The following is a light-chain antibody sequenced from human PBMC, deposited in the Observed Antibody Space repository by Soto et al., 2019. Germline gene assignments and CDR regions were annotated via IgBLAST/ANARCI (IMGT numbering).Light chain of an antibody. CDR1: QSVGSN. V-gene: IGKV3-15*01. CDR3: QQYNKWPST. CDR2: GSS. Sequence: EIVMTQFPATLSVSPWERATLSCRASQSVGSNLAWYQQKTGQAPRLLIYGSSNRAAGVPARYGGSRSGTDFTLTISSLQSEDFAVYYCQQYNKWPSTFGQGTKVDIK. J-gene: IGKJ1*01.